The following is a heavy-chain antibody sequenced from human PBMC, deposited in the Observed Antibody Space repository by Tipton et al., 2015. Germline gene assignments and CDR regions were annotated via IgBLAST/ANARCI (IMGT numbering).Heavy chain of an antibody. CDR3: ATDSLRTTLGGH. Sequence: QVQLVQSGAEVGEPGASLMVSCKASGYAFTDYHIHWMRQAPGQGLEWMGQIDPQNGVTNYAPGFRGRVTMTRDAFILTAYMELRGLRSDDTAVYFCATDSLRTTLGGHWGQGTLVTVSS. D-gene: IGHD1-14*01. V-gene: IGHV1-2*06. CDR2: IDPQNGVT. CDR1: GYAFTDYH. J-gene: IGHJ1*01.